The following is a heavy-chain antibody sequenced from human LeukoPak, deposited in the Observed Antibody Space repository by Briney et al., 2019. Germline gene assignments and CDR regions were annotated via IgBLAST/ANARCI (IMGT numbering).Heavy chain of an antibody. Sequence: GGSLRPSCSASGFTFSSYAMHWVRQAPGKGLEYVSTISSNGGSTYYADSVKGRFTISRDNSKNTLYLQMSSLRVEDTAVYYCVKGLAAAGTNYWGQGTLVTVSS. V-gene: IGHV3-64D*09. D-gene: IGHD6-13*01. CDR1: GFTFSSYA. CDR2: ISSNGGST. CDR3: VKGLAAAGTNY. J-gene: IGHJ4*02.